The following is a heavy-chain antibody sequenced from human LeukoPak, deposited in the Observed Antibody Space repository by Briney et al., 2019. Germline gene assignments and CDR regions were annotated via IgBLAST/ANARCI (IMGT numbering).Heavy chain of an antibody. CDR3: ARDADGYYPDY. D-gene: IGHD3-22*01. Sequence: PGGSLRLSCAASGSTFSDYYMSWIRQAPGKGLEWVSYITSSSYTNYADSVKGRFAISRDNAKNSLYLQMNSLRPEDTAVYYCARDADGYYPDYWGQGTLVTVSS. J-gene: IGHJ4*02. CDR1: GSTFSDYY. CDR2: ITSSSYT. V-gene: IGHV3-11*06.